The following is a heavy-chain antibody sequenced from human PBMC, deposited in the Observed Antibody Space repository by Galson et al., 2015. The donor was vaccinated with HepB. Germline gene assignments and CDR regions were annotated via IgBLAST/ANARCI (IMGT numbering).Heavy chain of an antibody. D-gene: IGHD1-20*01. V-gene: IGHV1-2*02. J-gene: IGHJ5*02. CDR1: GYTLTGYY. CDR2: INPNSGAT. Sequence: SVKVSCKASGYTLTGYYIHWVRQAPGQGLEWMGWINPNSGATNYAQQFQGRVTVSRDTSISTVYMDLSRLRSDDTAVYYCARALGRYNWNLNNNNWFDPWGQGTLVIVSA. CDR3: ARALGRYNWNLNNNNWFDP.